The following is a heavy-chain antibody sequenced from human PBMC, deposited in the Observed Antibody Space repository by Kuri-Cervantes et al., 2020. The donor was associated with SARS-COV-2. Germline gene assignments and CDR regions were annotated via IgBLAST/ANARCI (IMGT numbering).Heavy chain of an antibody. CDR2: IIPILGIA. CDR1: GGTFSSYA. D-gene: IGHD1-7*01. J-gene: IGHJ4*02. CDR3: ARGLELRSGYFDY. V-gene: IGHV1-69*04. Sequence: SMKVSCKASGGTFSSYAISWVRQAPGQGLEWMGRIIPILGIANYAQKFQGRVTITADKSTSTAYMELSSLRSEDTAVYYCARGLELRSGYFDYWGQGTLVTVSS.